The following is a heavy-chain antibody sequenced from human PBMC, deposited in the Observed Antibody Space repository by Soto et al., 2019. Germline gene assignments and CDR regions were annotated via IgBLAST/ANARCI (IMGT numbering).Heavy chain of an antibody. CDR3: ARTYYYDSSGSKEGTNDYYYYGMDV. J-gene: IGHJ6*02. Sequence: GASLKVSCKASGGTFSCYAISWVRQAPGQGLEWMGGIIPIFGTANYAQKFQGRVTITADESTSTAYMELSSLRSEDTAVYYCARTYYYDSSGSKEGTNDYYYYGMDVWGQGTTVTVSS. CDR1: GGTFSCYA. V-gene: IGHV1-69*13. CDR2: IIPIFGTA. D-gene: IGHD3-22*01.